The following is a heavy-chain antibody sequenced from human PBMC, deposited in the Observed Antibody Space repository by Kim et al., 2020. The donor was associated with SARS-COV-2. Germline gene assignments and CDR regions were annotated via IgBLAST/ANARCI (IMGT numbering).Heavy chain of an antibody. V-gene: IGHV1-69*13. Sequence: SVKVSCKASGDTFSSYAISWVRQAPGQGLEWMGGIIPIFGTANYAQKFQGRVTITADESTSTAYMELSSLRSEDTAVYYCARDEGYCSGGSCHDYYYGMDVWGQGTTVTVSS. CDR2: IIPIFGTA. CDR1: GDTFSSYA. J-gene: IGHJ6*02. D-gene: IGHD2-15*01. CDR3: ARDEGYCSGGSCHDYYYGMDV.